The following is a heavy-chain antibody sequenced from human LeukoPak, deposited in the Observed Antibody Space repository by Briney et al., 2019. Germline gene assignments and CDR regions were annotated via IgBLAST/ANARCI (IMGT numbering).Heavy chain of an antibody. CDR1: GFTFSDHY. J-gene: IGHJ4*02. CDR3: AKVLARSDYHPLR. V-gene: IGHV3-11*01. D-gene: IGHD4-17*01. Sequence: GGSLRLSCAASGFTFSDHYMSWIRQAPGKGLEWVSYISTSGGTKYYADSVKGRFTISRDNSKNTLYLQMNSLRAEDTAVYYCAKVLARSDYHPLRWGQGTLVTVSS. CDR2: ISTSGGTK.